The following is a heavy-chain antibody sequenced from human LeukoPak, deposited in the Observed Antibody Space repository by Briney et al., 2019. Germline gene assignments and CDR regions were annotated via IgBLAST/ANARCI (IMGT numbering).Heavy chain of an antibody. CDR3: ARDRDSSGWYEGFDY. Sequence: PSETLSLTCAVYGGSFSGYYWSWIRQPPGKGLEWIGEINHSGSTNYNPSLKSRVTISVDTSKNQFSLKLRSVTAADTAVYYCARDRDSSGWYEGFDYWGQGTLVTVSS. D-gene: IGHD6-19*01. V-gene: IGHV4-34*01. J-gene: IGHJ4*02. CDR2: INHSGST. CDR1: GGSFSGYY.